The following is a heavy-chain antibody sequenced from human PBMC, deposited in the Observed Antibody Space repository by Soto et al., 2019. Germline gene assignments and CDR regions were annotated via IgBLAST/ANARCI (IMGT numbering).Heavy chain of an antibody. J-gene: IGHJ5*01. CDR1: GGTFASLS. Sequence: QVQLEQSGAEVKKPGSSVKVSCRASGGTFASLSINWVRQAPGQGLEWMGRIIPAVGAGNYPQKFPGSVPIAAHEPTRTAHPEGRSLGSGDTAGYYCARMVLPSWFASGGPGPRLTASS. D-gene: IGHD2-8*01. CDR3: ARMVLPSWFAS. V-gene: IGHV1-69*08. CDR2: IIPAVGAG.